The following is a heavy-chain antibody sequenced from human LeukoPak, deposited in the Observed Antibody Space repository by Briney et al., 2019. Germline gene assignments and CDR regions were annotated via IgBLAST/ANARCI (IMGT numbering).Heavy chain of an antibody. J-gene: IGHJ3*02. D-gene: IGHD1-1*01. CDR1: GFTFSSYG. CDR2: ISYDGSNK. V-gene: IGHV3-30*18. CDR3: AKSPGGHAFDI. Sequence: GGSLRLSCAASGFTFSSYGMHWVRQAPGKGLEWVAVISYDGSNKYYADSVKGRFTISRDNSKNTLYLQMNSLRAEDTAVYYCAKSPGGHAFDIWGQGTMVTVSS.